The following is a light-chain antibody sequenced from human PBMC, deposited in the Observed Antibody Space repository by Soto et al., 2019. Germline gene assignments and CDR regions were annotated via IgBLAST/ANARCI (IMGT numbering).Light chain of an antibody. J-gene: IGLJ1*01. CDR3: CSYAGSSTFYV. Sequence: QSALTQPASVSGSPGQSITISCTGTSSDVGSYNLVSWYQQYPGKAPKLMIYGGSKRPSGVSNRFSGSKSGNTASLTISGLQAEDEADYYCCSYAGSSTFYVFGTGTKLPVL. CDR1: SSDVGSYNL. CDR2: GGS. V-gene: IGLV2-23*01.